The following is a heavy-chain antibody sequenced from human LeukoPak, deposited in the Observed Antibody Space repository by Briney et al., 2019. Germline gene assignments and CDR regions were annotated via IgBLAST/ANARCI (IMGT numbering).Heavy chain of an antibody. V-gene: IGHV1-18*01. CDR2: ISANNGNT. CDR3: ARENQYYDFWSGYYDRYYFDY. D-gene: IGHD3-3*01. CDR1: GYTFTSYG. J-gene: IGHJ4*02. Sequence: ASVKVSCKASGYTFTSYGISWVRQGPGQGLEWMGWISANNGNTNYAQKFQGRVTITRNTSISTAYMELGSLRSEDTAVYYCARENQYYDFWSGYYDRYYFDYWGQGTLVTVSS.